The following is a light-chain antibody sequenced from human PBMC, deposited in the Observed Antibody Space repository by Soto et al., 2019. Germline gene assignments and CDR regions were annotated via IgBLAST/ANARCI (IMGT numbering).Light chain of an antibody. CDR3: QQYGSSPVT. Sequence: EIVLTQSPGTLSLSPGERATLSCRASQSVSSSYLAWYQQKPGQAPRLLISGASSRATGIPARFSGSGSGTDFTLTISRLEPEDFAVYYCQQYGSSPVTFGQGTKLEIK. J-gene: IGKJ2*01. V-gene: IGKV3-20*01. CDR2: GAS. CDR1: QSVSSSY.